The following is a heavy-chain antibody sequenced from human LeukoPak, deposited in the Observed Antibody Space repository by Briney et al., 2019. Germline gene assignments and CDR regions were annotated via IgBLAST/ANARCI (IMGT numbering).Heavy chain of an antibody. D-gene: IGHD3-3*01. V-gene: IGHV3-30*02. CDR2: IRYDGSNK. CDR3: AKDPANYDFWSGYSPSYMDV. Sequence: GGSLRLSCAASGFTFSSYGMHWVRQAPGKGLEWVAFIRYDGSNKYYADSVKGRFTISRDDSKNTLYLQMNSLRAEDTAVYYCAKDPANYDFWSGYSPSYMDVWGKGTTVTVSS. J-gene: IGHJ6*03. CDR1: GFTFSSYG.